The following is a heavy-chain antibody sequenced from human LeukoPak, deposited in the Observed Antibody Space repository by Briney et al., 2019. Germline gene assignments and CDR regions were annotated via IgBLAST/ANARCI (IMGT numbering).Heavy chain of an antibody. CDR1: GASMTSYY. CDR3: ARDGQSKNYYYYYYMDV. J-gene: IGHJ6*03. V-gene: IGHV4-59*01. CDR2: MHFGERT. Sequence: PSETLSLTCTVSGASMTSYYWTWIRQPPGKGLEWIGYMHFGERTNYNPSLKSRATISIDTSKKQFSLNLKSVTAADTAVYYCARDGQSKNYYYYYYMDVWGKGTTVTVSS.